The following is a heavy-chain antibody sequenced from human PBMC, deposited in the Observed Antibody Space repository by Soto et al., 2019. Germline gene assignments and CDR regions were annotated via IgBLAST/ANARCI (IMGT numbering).Heavy chain of an antibody. CDR3: ARSSGYLEYYYYYGMDV. J-gene: IGHJ6*02. V-gene: IGHV4-30-4*01. Sequence: QVQLQESGPGLVKPSQTLSLTCTVSGGSISSGDYYWSWIRQPPGKGLEWIGYIYYSGSTYYNPSLKSRVTISVDTSKNQFSLKLSSVTAADTAVYYCARSSGYLEYYYYYGMDVWGQGTTVTVSS. D-gene: IGHD3-22*01. CDR1: GGSISSGDYY. CDR2: IYYSGST.